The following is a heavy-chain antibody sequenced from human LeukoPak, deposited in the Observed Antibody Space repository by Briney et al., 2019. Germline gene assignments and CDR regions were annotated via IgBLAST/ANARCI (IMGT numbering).Heavy chain of an antibody. CDR2: INHSGST. Sequence: SETLSLTCAVYGGSFSGYYWSWIRQPPGKGLEWIGEINHSGSTNYNPSLKSRVTISVDTSKNQFSLKLSSVTAADTAVYYCARGTYYDILTGYNYYYYGMDVWGQGTTVTVSS. J-gene: IGHJ6*02. CDR1: GGSFSGYY. CDR3: ARGTYYDILTGYNYYYYGMDV. D-gene: IGHD3-9*01. V-gene: IGHV4-34*01.